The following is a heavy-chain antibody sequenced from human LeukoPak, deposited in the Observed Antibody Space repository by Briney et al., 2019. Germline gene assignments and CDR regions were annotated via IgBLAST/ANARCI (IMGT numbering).Heavy chain of an antibody. CDR3: ARDRLSGEYEDY. CDR2: IKQDGSEK. V-gene: IGHV3-7*01. J-gene: IGHJ4*02. D-gene: IGHD4-17*01. CDR1: GFFFSTYW. Sequence: GGSLRLSCTTSGFFFSTYWMNWVRQAPGKGLEWVAAIKQDGSEKYYVDSVEGRFTISRDNAKNSLYLQMNSLRAEDTGVYYCARDRLSGEYEDYWGQGTVVTVSS.